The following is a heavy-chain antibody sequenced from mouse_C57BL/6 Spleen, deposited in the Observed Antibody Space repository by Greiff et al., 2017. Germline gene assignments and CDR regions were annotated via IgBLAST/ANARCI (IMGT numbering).Heavy chain of an antibody. CDR1: GFTFSSYA. J-gene: IGHJ2*01. V-gene: IGHV5-4*03. D-gene: IGHD2-14*01. CDR3: ARGGTHYFDY. Sequence: EVMLVESGGGLVKPGGSLKLSCAASGFTFSSYAMSWVRQTPEKRLEWVATISDGGSYTYYPDNVKGRFTISRDHAKNNLYLQMSHLKSEDTAMYDSARGGTHYFDYWGQGTTLTVSS. CDR2: ISDGGSYT.